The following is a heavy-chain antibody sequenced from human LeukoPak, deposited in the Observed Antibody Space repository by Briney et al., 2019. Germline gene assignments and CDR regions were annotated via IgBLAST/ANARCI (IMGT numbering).Heavy chain of an antibody. CDR3: ARDIGGGRGSIAARHSYNWFDP. CDR1: RGTFSSYA. Sequence: SVKVSCKASRGTFSSYAISWVRQAPGRGVEWMGGNIPIFGTANNAQKFQGRVTIPTDESTSTAYMERSSLRSEDTAVYYCARDIGGGRGSIAARHSYNWFDPWGQGTLVTVSS. D-gene: IGHD6-6*01. J-gene: IGHJ5*02. V-gene: IGHV1-69*05. CDR2: NIPIFGTA.